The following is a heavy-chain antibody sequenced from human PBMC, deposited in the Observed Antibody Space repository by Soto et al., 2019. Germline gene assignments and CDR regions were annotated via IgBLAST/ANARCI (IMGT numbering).Heavy chain of an antibody. CDR2: ISSSSSYI. D-gene: IGHD4-17*01. CDR1: GFTFSSYS. J-gene: IGHJ4*02. Sequence: GGSLRLSCAASGFTFSSYSMNWVRQAPGKGLEWVSSISSSSSYIYYADSVKGRFTISRDNAKNSLYLQMNSLRAEDTAVYYCARDWSDYGDYELSFDYWGQGTLVTVSS. V-gene: IGHV3-21*01. CDR3: ARDWSDYGDYELSFDY.